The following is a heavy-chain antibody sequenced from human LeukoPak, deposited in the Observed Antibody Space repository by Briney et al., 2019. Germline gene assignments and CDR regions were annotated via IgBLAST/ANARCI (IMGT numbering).Heavy chain of an antibody. Sequence: SETLSLTCTVSGGSISSYYWSWIRQPAGKGLEWIGRIYTSGSTNYNPSLKSRVTMSVDTSKNQFSLKLSSVTAADTAVYYCARETYYYDSSGYYATSYYYYYGMDVWGQGTTVTVSS. CDR3: ARETYYYDSSGYYATSYYYYYGMDV. CDR1: GGSISSYY. V-gene: IGHV4-4*07. CDR2: IYTSGST. D-gene: IGHD3-22*01. J-gene: IGHJ6*02.